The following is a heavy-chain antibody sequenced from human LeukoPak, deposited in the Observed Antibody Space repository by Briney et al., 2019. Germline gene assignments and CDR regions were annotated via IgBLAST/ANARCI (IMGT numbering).Heavy chain of an antibody. CDR3: ATDRSGWYGRFFSNNWFDP. CDR2: INPSGGST. V-gene: IGHV1-46*01. CDR1: GYTFTSYY. Sequence: WASVKVSCKASGYTFTSYYMHWVRQAPGQGLEWMGIINPSGGSTSYAQKFQGRVTMTRDMSTSTVYMELSSLRSEDTAVYYCATDRSGWYGRFFSNNWFDPWGQGTLVTVSS. D-gene: IGHD6-19*01. J-gene: IGHJ5*02.